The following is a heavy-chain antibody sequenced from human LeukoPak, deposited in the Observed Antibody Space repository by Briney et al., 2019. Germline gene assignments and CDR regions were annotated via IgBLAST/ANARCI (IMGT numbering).Heavy chain of an antibody. CDR2: ISGSGGST. D-gene: IGHD6-19*01. CDR3: AKEIIAVPGNYFDY. V-gene: IGHV3-23*01. Sequence: PGGSLRLSCAASGFTFSSYAMSWVRQAPGKGLEWVSGISGSGGSTYYADSVKGRFTISRDGSKNTLYLQMNSLRVEDTAVYYCAKEIIAVPGNYFDYWGQGNLVTVSS. J-gene: IGHJ4*02. CDR1: GFTFSSYA.